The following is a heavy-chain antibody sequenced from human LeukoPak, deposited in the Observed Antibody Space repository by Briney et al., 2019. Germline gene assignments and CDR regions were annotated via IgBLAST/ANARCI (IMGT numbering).Heavy chain of an antibody. CDR1: GFTFSRYW. J-gene: IGHJ4*02. CDR2: IKEDGGEK. D-gene: IGHD6-19*01. Sequence: GGSLRLSCAASGFTFSRYWMSWVRQAPGKGLEWVANIKEDGGEKFHVDSVKGRFTISRDNAKNSLYLQMNSLRAEDTAVYYCARVGSSGWMSYYFDYWGQGTLVTVSS. CDR3: ARVGSSGWMSYYFDY. V-gene: IGHV3-7*01.